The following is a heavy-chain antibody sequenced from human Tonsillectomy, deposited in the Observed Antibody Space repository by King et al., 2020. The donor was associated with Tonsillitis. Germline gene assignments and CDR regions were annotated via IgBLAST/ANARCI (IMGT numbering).Heavy chain of an antibody. CDR3: AGGSPVTSL. V-gene: IGHV3-30*03. CDR2: ISFDGSNK. J-gene: IGHJ4*02. Sequence: VQLVESGGGVVQPGRSLRLSCAASGLLFSAYGMHWVRQAPGKGLEWVAVISFDGSNKAYADSVKGRFTISRDNSRNTVFLQMESVRVDDTAVYFCAGGSPVTSLWGQGTLVTVSS. D-gene: IGHD2-2*01. CDR1: GLLFSAYG.